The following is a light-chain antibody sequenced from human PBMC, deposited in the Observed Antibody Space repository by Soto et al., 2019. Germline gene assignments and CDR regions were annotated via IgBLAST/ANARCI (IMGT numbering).Light chain of an antibody. CDR3: QQANSFPIT. V-gene: IGKV1-39*01. CDR2: AAS. Sequence: DIQMTQSPSSLSASVGDRVTITCRASQSIVNYLNWYQQKPGKAPKLLMYAASTLQSGVPSRFSGSGSGTDFTLTISSLQPEDFATYYCQQANSFPITFGQGTRLEIK. CDR1: QSIVNY. J-gene: IGKJ5*01.